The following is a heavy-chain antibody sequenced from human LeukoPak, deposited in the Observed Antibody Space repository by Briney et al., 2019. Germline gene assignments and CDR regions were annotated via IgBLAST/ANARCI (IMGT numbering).Heavy chain of an antibody. V-gene: IGHV4-4*07. CDR1: GGSLNSYY. Sequence: SETLSLTCSVSGGSLNSYYWTRIRQPAGKGLEWIGRIYASGSTNYNPSLKSRVTISVDTSKNQFSLKLSSVTAADTAVYYCAGDGGTGQLDYWGLGTLVTVSS. CDR3: AGDGGTGQLDY. D-gene: IGHD3-16*01. J-gene: IGHJ4*02. CDR2: IYASGST.